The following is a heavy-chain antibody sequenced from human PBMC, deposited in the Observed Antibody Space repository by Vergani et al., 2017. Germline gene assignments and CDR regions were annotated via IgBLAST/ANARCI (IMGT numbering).Heavy chain of an antibody. J-gene: IGHJ4*02. D-gene: IGHD3-10*01. CDR3: ARVTGISNYFDC. V-gene: IGHV4-34*01. Sequence: QVQLQQWGAGLLKPSETLSLTCAVYGGSFSGYYWSWIRQPPGKGLEWIGEINHSGSTNYNPSLKSRVTISVDTSKNQFSPKLSSVTAADTAVYYCARVTGISNYFDCWGQGTLVTVSS. CDR1: GGSFSGYY. CDR2: INHSGST.